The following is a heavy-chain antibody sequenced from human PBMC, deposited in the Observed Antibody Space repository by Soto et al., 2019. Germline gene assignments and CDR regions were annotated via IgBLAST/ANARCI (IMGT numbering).Heavy chain of an antibody. CDR3: ARDMSGWTYNYCYAMDV. J-gene: IGHJ6*02. D-gene: IGHD3-10*02. Sequence: EVQLLESGGGLGQPGGSLRLSCAASGFTFSSYAMTWVRQAPGRGLEWVSAISGTGSPTYYADSVKGRFTISRDNSKNTLYLQMNSLRADDTAVYYCARDMSGWTYNYCYAMDVWGQETTVTVSS. V-gene: IGHV3-23*01. CDR1: GFTFSSYA. CDR2: ISGTGSPT.